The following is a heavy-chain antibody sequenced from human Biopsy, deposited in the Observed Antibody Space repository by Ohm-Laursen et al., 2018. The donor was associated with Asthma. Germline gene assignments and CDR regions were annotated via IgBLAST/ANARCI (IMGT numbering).Heavy chain of an antibody. Sequence: VASVKVSCKTSCYTFNSAGITWVRQAPGQGLEWMGWISVYNGNTKVAQKLQDRVTMITDTSTSIAYMELRSLRSDDTAVYFCARAVDYSHYYGIDVWGQGTTVTVS. J-gene: IGHJ6*02. CDR3: ARAVDYSHYYGIDV. D-gene: IGHD3-10*01. CDR1: CYTFNSAG. CDR2: ISVYNGNT. V-gene: IGHV1-18*01.